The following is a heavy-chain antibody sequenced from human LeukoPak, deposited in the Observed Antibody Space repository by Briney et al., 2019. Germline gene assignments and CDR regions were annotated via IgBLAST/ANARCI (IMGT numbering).Heavy chain of an antibody. CDR1: GFTFSSYA. CDR2: ISGSGGST. V-gene: IGHV3-23*01. J-gene: IGHJ4*02. CDR3: ARDSYGYYFDY. Sequence: GGSLKLSCAASGFTFSSYAMSWVRQAPGKGLEWVSAISGSGGSTYYADSVKGRFTISRDNSKNTLYLQMNSLRAEDTAVYYCARDSYGYYFDYWGQGTLVTVSS. D-gene: IGHD5-18*01.